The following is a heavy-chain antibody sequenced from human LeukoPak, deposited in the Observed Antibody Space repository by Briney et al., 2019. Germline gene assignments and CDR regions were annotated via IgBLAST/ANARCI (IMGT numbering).Heavy chain of an antibody. D-gene: IGHD6-19*01. CDR2: IYPGDSDT. CDR3: ASYSSGWYSGWDY. CDR1: GCSFTSYW. J-gene: IGHJ4*02. Sequence: GESLKISCKGSGCSFTSYWIGWVRQMPGKGLEWMGIIYPGDSDTRYSPSFQGQVTISADKSISTAYLQWSSLKASDTAMYYCASYSSGWYSGWDYWGQGTLVTVSS. V-gene: IGHV5-51*01.